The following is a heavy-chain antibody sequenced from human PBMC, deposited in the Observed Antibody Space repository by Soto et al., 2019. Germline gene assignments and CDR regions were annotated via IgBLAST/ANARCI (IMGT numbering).Heavy chain of an antibody. CDR1: GYSISSGYY. Sequence: SETLSLTCAVSGYSISSGYYWGWIRQPPGKGLEWIGSIYHSGSTYYNPSLKSRVTISVDTSKNQFSLKLSSVTAADTAVYYCARDGRYCSGGSCYAADLNFDYWGQGTLVTVS. V-gene: IGHV4-38-2*02. CDR2: IYHSGST. J-gene: IGHJ4*02. D-gene: IGHD2-15*01. CDR3: ARDGRYCSGGSCYAADLNFDY.